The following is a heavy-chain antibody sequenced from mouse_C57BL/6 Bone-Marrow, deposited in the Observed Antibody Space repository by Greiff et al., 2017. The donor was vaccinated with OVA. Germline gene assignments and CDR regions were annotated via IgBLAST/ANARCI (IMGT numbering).Heavy chain of an antibody. CDR3: ARYGDDAHFDY. D-gene: IGHD1-1*02. Sequence: QVQLQQPGAELVKPGASVKLSCKASGYTFTSYWMHWVKQRPGRGLEWIGRIDPNSGGTKYNEKFKSKATLTVDKPSSTAYMQLSRLTSEDSAVYFCARYGDDAHFDYWGQGTTLTVSS. V-gene: IGHV1-72*01. CDR1: GYTFTSYW. CDR2: IDPNSGGT. J-gene: IGHJ2*01.